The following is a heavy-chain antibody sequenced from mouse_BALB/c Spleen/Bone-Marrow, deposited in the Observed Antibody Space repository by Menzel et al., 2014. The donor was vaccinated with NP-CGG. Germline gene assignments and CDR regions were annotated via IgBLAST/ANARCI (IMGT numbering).Heavy chain of an antibody. CDR2: INPYNGAT. CDR1: GYSFXAYY. CDR3: ARKGNYGWFAY. V-gene: IGHV1-26*01. J-gene: IGHJ3*01. Sequence: VQLQQSGPELVKPGASVKISCKASGYSFXAYYIHWVKQSHVKSLEWIGRINPYNGATSYNQNFKDKASLTVDKSSSTAYMELHSLTSEDSAVYYCARKGNYGWFAYWGQGTLVTVSA. D-gene: IGHD2-1*01.